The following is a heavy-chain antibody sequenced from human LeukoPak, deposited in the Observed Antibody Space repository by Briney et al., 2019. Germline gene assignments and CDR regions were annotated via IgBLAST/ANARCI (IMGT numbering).Heavy chain of an antibody. V-gene: IGHV3-74*01. CDR1: EFPFSTYW. J-gene: IGHJ2*01. CDR2: IDHEGRTT. CDR3: TRGDWYFDL. Sequence: GGSLRLSCAASEFPFSTYWMHWVRHAPGKGLVWVSRIDHEGRTTVYTDSVKGRFTISRDNAKNTLYLQMDSLRTEDTAVYFCTRGDWYFDLWGRGTLVTVSS.